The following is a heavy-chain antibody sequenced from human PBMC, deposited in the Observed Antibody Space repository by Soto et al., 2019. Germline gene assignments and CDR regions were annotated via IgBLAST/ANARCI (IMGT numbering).Heavy chain of an antibody. CDR1: GGSISSGGDY. J-gene: IGHJ4*02. CDR2: IYYSGTT. D-gene: IGHD6-13*01. CDR3: ARAYTSSSYFDY. V-gene: IGHV4-31*03. Sequence: QVQLQESGPGLVKPSQTLSLTCTVSGGSISSGGDYWSWIRQRPGKGLEWIVYIYYSGTTYYSPSLKSRVTISVDTSKNQFSLKLNSVTAADTAVYYCARAYTSSSYFDYWGQGTLVTVSS.